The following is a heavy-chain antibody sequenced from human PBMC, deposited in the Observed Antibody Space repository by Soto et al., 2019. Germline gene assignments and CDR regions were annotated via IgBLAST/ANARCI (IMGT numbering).Heavy chain of an antibody. Sequence: GGSLRLSCAASGFTFSSSAMHWVRQAPGKGLEWVAVISCDGSNKYYADSVKGRFTISRDNSKNTLYLQMTSLRAEDTAVYYCARDLTSGSYYHYYYYGMDVWGQGTTVTVSS. D-gene: IGHD1-26*01. CDR1: GFTFSSSA. CDR3: ARDLTSGSYYHYYYYGMDV. V-gene: IGHV3-30-3*01. J-gene: IGHJ6*02. CDR2: ISCDGSNK.